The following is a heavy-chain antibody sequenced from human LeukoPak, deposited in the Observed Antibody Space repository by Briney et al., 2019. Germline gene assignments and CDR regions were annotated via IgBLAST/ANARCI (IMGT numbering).Heavy chain of an antibody. Sequence: PGGSLRLSCAASGFTFSDYYMSWIRQAPGKGLEWIGYIYYSGSTNYNPSLKSRVTISVDTSKNQFSLKLSSVTAADTAVYYCARGHSNWAAAGEFDPWGQGTLVTVSS. V-gene: IGHV4-59*01. CDR3: ARGHSNWAAAGEFDP. D-gene: IGHD6-13*01. J-gene: IGHJ5*02. CDR1: GFTFSDYY. CDR2: IYYSGST.